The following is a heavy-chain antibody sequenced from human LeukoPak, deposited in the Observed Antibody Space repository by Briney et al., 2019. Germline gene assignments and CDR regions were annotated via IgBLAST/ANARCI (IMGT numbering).Heavy chain of an antibody. J-gene: IGHJ5*02. CDR1: GHTLTELS. D-gene: IGHD3-3*01. CDR3: AIGLELILGVINH. V-gene: IGHV1-24*01. Sequence: ASVKVSCKISGHTLTELSMHWVRQAPGEGVKWMGGLDLEDGEAIYVHKSQGRVPMTEGTSKDTDYLEVRSLSPEDTAVYYCAIGLELILGVINHWGQGTLVTLS. CDR2: LDLEDGEA.